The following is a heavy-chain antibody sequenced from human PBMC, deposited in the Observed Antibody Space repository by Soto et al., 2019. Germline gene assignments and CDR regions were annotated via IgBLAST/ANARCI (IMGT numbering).Heavy chain of an antibody. V-gene: IGHV1-8*01. CDR2: MNPNSGNT. CDR1: GYTFTIYD. CDR3: ARGTTVETGSY. Sequence: ASVKVSCKASGYTFTIYDINWVRQATGQGLEWMGWMNPNSGNTGYAQKFQGRLTMTRNTSISTAYMELSSLRSEDTAVYYCARGTTVETGSYWGQGTLVSVSS. D-gene: IGHD4-17*01. J-gene: IGHJ4*02.